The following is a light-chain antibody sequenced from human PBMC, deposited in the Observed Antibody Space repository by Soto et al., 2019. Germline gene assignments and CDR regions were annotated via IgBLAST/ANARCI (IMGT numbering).Light chain of an antibody. CDR3: QQSYSIPYT. Sequence: DIQMTQSPPSLSASVGDRVTITCRASQTISSYLNWYQQKPGKAPKLLTYAASSLQSGVPSRFSGGGSGTDFPLTISSLQPEDFATYYCQQSYSIPYTFGQGTKLEIK. CDR2: AAS. V-gene: IGKV1-39*01. J-gene: IGKJ2*01. CDR1: QTISSY.